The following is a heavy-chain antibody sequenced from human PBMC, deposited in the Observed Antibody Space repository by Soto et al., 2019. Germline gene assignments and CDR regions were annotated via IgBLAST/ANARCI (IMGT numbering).Heavy chain of an antibody. CDR2: ISSSSSTI. V-gene: IGHV3-48*01. CDR3: AKPCFTYYDILTGYSPFDY. CDR1: GFTFSTYS. Sequence: VGSLRLSCAASGFTFSTYSMNWVRQAPGKGLEWVSYISSSSSTIFYTDSVKGRFTVSRDNSKNTLYLQMNSLRAEDTAVYYCAKPCFTYYDILTGYSPFDYWGQGTLVTVSS. D-gene: IGHD3-9*01. J-gene: IGHJ4*02.